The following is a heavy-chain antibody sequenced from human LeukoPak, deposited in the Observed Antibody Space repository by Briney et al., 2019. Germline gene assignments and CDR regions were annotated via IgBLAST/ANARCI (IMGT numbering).Heavy chain of an antibody. D-gene: IGHD1-26*01. CDR3: CQSGSSDPYRY. V-gene: IGHV1-18*01. Sequence: ASVKVSCKASGYTFTSYGISWVRQAPGQGLEWMGWISAYNGNTNYAQKLQGRVTMTTDTCTSTAYMELRSLRSDDTAVYYCCQSGSSDPYRYWGQGTLVTVSS. CDR2: ISAYNGNT. CDR1: GYTFTSYG. J-gene: IGHJ4*02.